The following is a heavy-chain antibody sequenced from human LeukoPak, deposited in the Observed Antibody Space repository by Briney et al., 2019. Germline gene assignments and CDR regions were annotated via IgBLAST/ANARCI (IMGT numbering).Heavy chain of an antibody. V-gene: IGHV3-30*18. Sequence: GRSLRLSCAASGFTFSRYAMHWVRQAPGKGLEWVAVISYDGSNKYYADSVKGRFTISRDNSKNTLYLQMNSLRAGDTAVYYCAKAPYGDYGFDYWGQGTLVTVSS. CDR3: AKAPYGDYGFDY. J-gene: IGHJ4*02. CDR2: ISYDGSNK. CDR1: GFTFSRYA. D-gene: IGHD4-17*01.